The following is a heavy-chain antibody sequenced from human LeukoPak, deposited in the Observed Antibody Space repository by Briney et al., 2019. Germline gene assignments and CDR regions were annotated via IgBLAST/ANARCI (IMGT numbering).Heavy chain of an antibody. CDR1: GGSISSSSYY. CDR2: IYYSGST. J-gene: IGHJ4*02. Sequence: PSETLSLTCTVSGGSISSSSYYWGWIRQPPGKGLEWIGSIYYSGSTYYNPSLKSRVTISVDTSKNQFSLKLSSVTAADTAVYYCARLSRSLLWFGELCDYCGQGTLVTVSS. CDR3: ARLSRSLLWFGELCDY. D-gene: IGHD3-10*01. V-gene: IGHV4-39*01.